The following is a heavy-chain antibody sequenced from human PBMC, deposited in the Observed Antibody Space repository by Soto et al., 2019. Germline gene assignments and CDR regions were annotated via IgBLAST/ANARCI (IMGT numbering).Heavy chain of an antibody. CDR3: AKERMGRGDRYKALVSGHRFDY. CDR2: ISDDGTNK. Sequence: GGSLRLSCAASGFNFRSYGMSWVRQAPGKGLEWVAVISDDGTNKDYADSVKGRFTISRDNSKNTLYLRMNSLRAEDTAVYYCAKERMGRGDRYKALVSGHRFDYWGQGTLVTVSS. J-gene: IGHJ4*02. CDR1: GFNFRSYG. V-gene: IGHV3-30*18. D-gene: IGHD2-21*02.